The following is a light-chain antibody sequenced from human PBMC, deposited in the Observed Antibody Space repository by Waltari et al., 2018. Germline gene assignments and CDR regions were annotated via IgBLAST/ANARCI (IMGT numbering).Light chain of an antibody. Sequence: GERATLSCRAIQSVSRALAWYQQNPGQAPRLLIYGASNRATGIPDRFSGSGSGTDFSLIISRLEPEDFAVYYCQHYVSLPVTFGQGTKVEIK. CDR1: QSVSRA. CDR3: QHYVSLPVT. J-gene: IGKJ1*01. CDR2: GAS. V-gene: IGKV3-20*01.